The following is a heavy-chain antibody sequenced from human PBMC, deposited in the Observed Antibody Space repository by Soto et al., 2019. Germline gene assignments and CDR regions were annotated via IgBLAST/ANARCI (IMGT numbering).Heavy chain of an antibody. CDR2: ISAYNGNT. Sequence: QVQLVQSGAEVKKPGASVKVSCKASGYTFTSYGISWVRQAPGQGLEWMGWISAYNGNTNYAQKLQGRVTMTTGTSTCTAYMELRSLRSDDTAVYYCARDGGDYVWGSYHSAFDYWGQGTLVTVSS. D-gene: IGHD3-16*02. CDR3: ARDGGDYVWGSYHSAFDY. V-gene: IGHV1-18*01. CDR1: GYTFTSYG. J-gene: IGHJ4*02.